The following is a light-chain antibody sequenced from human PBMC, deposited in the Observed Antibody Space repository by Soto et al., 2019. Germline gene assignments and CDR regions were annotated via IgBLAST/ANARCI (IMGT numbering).Light chain of an antibody. CDR3: QQYNSYPLT. V-gene: IGKV1D-16*01. CDR1: QAINSY. Sequence: DVQMTQSPSSLSASVGDRVTITCRASQAINSYLAWYQQKPGNAPKSLIYAASSLQTGVPSRFSGSESGTDFTLTISNLQPEDSATYYCQQYNSYPLTFGGGTKVEIK. CDR2: AAS. J-gene: IGKJ4*01.